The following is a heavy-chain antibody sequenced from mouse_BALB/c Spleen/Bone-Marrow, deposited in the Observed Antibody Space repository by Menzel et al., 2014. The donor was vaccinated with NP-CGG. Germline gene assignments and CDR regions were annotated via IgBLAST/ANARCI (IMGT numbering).Heavy chain of an antibody. V-gene: IGHV1-20*02. Sequence: DVKLQESGPELVKPGASVKISCKASGYSFTGYFMNWVMQSHGKSLEWIGRINPYNGDTFYNQKFKGKATLTVDKSSSTAHMDLRSLASEDSAVYYCARSGYYGSSYFDYWGQGTTLTVSS. CDR3: ARSGYYGSSYFDY. D-gene: IGHD1-1*01. CDR2: INPYNGDT. J-gene: IGHJ2*01. CDR1: GYSFTGYF.